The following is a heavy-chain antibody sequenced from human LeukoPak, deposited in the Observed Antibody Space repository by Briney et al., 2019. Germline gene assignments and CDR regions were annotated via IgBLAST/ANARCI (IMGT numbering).Heavy chain of an antibody. D-gene: IGHD3-22*01. CDR1: GYSIKTGFY. J-gene: IGHJ4*02. CDR2: ISLGGKI. CDR3: ARDYVVGTSGFYYYFDY. Sequence: SETLSLTCTVSGYSIKTGFYWGWIRQSPGKGLEWIGSISLGGKIYRNPSLKSRVTISVDTSKNQFFFKLNSMTAADTAIYYCARDYVVGTSGFYYYFDYWGQGMLVTVSS. V-gene: IGHV4-38-2*02.